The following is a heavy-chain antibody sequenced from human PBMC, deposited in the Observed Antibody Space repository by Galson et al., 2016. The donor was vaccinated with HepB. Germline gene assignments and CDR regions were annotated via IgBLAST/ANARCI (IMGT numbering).Heavy chain of an antibody. Sequence: SLRLSCAASGFSFNSYGMHWVRQAPDKGLEWVAFIWHDGSNKYYADSVKGRFTIYRDNSKHTLYLQMNSLRAEDTAVYHCAKNPSSGWYKYYHGMDVWGQGTTVTVSS. CDR2: IWHDGSNK. D-gene: IGHD6-19*01. V-gene: IGHV3-33*06. CDR3: AKNPSSGWYKYYHGMDV. CDR1: GFSFNSYG. J-gene: IGHJ6*02.